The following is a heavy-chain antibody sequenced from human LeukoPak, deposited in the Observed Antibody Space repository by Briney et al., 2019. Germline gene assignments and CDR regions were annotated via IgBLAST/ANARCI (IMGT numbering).Heavy chain of an antibody. CDR3: AKAERVLLWFGELSHYGMDV. CDR2: IRYDGSNK. J-gene: IGHJ6*02. V-gene: IGHV3-30*02. D-gene: IGHD3-10*01. CDR1: GFTFSSYG. Sequence: PGGSLRLSCAASGFTFSSYGMHSVRQAPGKGLEWVAFIRYDGSNKYYADSVKGRFTISRDNSKNTLYLQMNSLRAEDTAVYYCAKAERVLLWFGELSHYGMDVWAQGTTVTVSS.